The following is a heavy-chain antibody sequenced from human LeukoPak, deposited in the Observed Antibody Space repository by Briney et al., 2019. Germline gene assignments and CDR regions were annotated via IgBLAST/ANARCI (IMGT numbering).Heavy chain of an antibody. CDR3: ARVIVTGYYDAFDI. Sequence: GGSLRLSCTASGFTFSSYAMNWVRQAPGKGLEWVSVIYNGGSTHYADSVKGRFTFSRDNSKNTLYLQMNSLRAEDTAVYYCARVIVTGYYDAFDIWGQGTMVTVSS. J-gene: IGHJ3*02. D-gene: IGHD3-9*01. CDR1: GFTFSSYA. CDR2: IYNGGST. V-gene: IGHV3-53*01.